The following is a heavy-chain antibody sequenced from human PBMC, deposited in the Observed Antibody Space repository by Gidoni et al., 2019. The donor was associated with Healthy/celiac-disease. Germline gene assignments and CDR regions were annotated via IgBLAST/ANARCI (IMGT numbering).Heavy chain of an antibody. CDR1: GGSISSSSYY. Sequence: QLQLQESGPGLVQPSETLSLTCTVSGGSISSSSYYWGWIRQPPGKGLEWIGSIYYSGSTYDNPSIKSRVTISVDTSKNQFSLKLSSVTAADTAVYYCARDRYSSSWPTDYWGQGTLVTVSS. CDR2: IYYSGST. V-gene: IGHV4-39*07. CDR3: ARDRYSSSWPTDY. D-gene: IGHD6-13*01. J-gene: IGHJ4*02.